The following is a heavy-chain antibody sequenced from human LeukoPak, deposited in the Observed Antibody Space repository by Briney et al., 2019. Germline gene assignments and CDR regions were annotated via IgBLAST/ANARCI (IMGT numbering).Heavy chain of an antibody. CDR3: AKVAYCGGDCYSLFDY. Sequence: PGGSLRLSCAAPGFTFSSYAMSWVRQAPGKGLEWVSAISGSGGSTYYADSVKGRFTISRDNSKNTLYLQMNSLRAEDTAVYYCAKVAYCGGDCYSLFDYWGQGTLVTVSS. D-gene: IGHD2-21*02. J-gene: IGHJ4*02. CDR1: GFTFSSYA. V-gene: IGHV3-23*01. CDR2: ISGSGGST.